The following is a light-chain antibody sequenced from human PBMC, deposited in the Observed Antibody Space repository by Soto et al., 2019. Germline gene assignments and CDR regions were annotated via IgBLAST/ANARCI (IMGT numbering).Light chain of an antibody. CDR3: QSYDSSKAV. J-gene: IGLJ3*02. Sequence: NFMLTQPHSVSESPGKTVTISGTRSSGSIASNSVQWYQQRPGSAPTTVIYEDKQRPSGVPDRFSGSIDSSSNSASLTFSGLKTEDEADYYCQSYDSSKAVFGGGTQLTVL. CDR2: EDK. V-gene: IGLV6-57*03. CDR1: SGSIASNS.